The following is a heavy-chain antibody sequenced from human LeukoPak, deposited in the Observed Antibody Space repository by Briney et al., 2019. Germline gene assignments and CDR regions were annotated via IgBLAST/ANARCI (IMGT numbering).Heavy chain of an antibody. CDR1: GFRLSELG. CDR2: FDDVDKKR. CDR3: ATGEGYCRGGTCYSGFDY. J-gene: IGHJ4*02. Sequence: GAPVKVSCKVSGFRLSELGLHWVRQTPGKGPEWMGGFDDVDKKRMFAENFQGRLTMTDDTSTDIAYMELSSLRFEDTAVYYCATGEGYCRGGTCYSGFDYWGQGTLVTVSS. V-gene: IGHV1-24*01. D-gene: IGHD2-15*01.